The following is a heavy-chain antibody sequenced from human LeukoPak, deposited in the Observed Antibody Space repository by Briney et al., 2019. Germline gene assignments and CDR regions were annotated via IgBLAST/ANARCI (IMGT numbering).Heavy chain of an antibody. D-gene: IGHD3-9*01. V-gene: IGHV3-9*01. Sequence: GRSLTLSCAASGFNFADYAMHWARQAPGKGLEWVSGITWNSDNIGYAPSVKGRFVISRDNAKNSLYLQMNSLRAEDTALYYCAKDGSNILTAYAFDVWGQGTMVTVSS. CDR3: AKDGSNILTAYAFDV. CDR1: GFNFADYA. J-gene: IGHJ3*01. CDR2: ITWNSDNI.